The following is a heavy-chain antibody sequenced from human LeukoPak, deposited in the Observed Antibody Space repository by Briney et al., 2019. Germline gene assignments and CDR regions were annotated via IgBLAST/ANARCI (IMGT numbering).Heavy chain of an antibody. CDR3: AKDGEYCSGGSCSFFDY. J-gene: IGHJ4*02. Sequence: GGSLRLSCAASGFTFSSYSMNWVRQAPEKGLEWVASISTSSIYIYYADSVKGRFIISRDNAKKSLYLQMNSLGAEDTAVYHCAKDGEYCSGGSCSFFDYWGQGTLVTVSS. CDR2: ISTSSIYI. D-gene: IGHD2-15*01. V-gene: IGHV3-21*01. CDR1: GFTFSSYS.